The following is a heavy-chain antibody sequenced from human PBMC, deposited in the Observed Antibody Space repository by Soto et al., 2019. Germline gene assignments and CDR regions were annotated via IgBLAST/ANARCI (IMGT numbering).Heavy chain of an antibody. CDR1: GGSISSNNYY. Sequence: QLQLQESGPGLVKPSETLSLTCTVSGGSISSNNYYWGWIRQPPGKGLEWIGTIYYSGSSYYNPSLKNRVTISVDTSKNQFSLKLSSVTAADTAVYYCARRGSSSWYGYWGQGTLVTVSS. V-gene: IGHV4-39*01. D-gene: IGHD6-13*01. CDR3: ARRGSSSWYGY. J-gene: IGHJ4*02. CDR2: IYYSGSS.